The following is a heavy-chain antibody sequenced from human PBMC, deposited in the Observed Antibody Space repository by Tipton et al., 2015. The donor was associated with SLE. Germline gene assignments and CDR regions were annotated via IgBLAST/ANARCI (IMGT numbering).Heavy chain of an antibody. CDR2: FDHSGTT. V-gene: IGHV4-59*11. CDR1: GGSISSHF. CDR3: ARDEVGAGAFDI. J-gene: IGHJ3*02. Sequence: TLSLTCSVSGGSISSHFWSWIRQPPGKGLEWIGYFDHSGTTNYNPSLKSRVTISIDTSKNDFFLKLTSVTAADTAVYYCARDEVGAGAFDIWGQGTMVTVSS. D-gene: IGHD1-26*01.